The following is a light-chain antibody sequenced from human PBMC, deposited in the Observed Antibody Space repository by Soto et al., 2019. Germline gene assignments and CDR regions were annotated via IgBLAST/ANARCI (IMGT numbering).Light chain of an antibody. Sequence: EIVLTQSPATLSLSPGERATLSCRASQNVNSYLAWYQQKPGQAPRLLIYDASNTATGLPSRFSGSGSGTDFPLTISSLQPEDFATYYCQQSYSTPLTFGGGTKVDIK. CDR2: DAS. J-gene: IGKJ4*01. CDR1: QNVNSY. V-gene: IGKV3-11*01. CDR3: QQSYSTPLT.